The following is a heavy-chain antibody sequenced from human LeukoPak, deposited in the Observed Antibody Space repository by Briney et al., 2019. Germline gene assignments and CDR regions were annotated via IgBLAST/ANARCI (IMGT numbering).Heavy chain of an antibody. Sequence: SETLSLTCSVSGGSISSSGYYWGWIRQPPGKDLEWIGSIYYSGNTFYIPSLKSRLTISLDTSKNQFSLKLSSVTAADTAVYYCARHHSGYSSGWWFVTSDSTGYNWFDPWGQGTLVTVSS. V-gene: IGHV4-39*01. CDR2: IYYSGNT. J-gene: IGHJ5*02. D-gene: IGHD6-19*01. CDR1: GGSISSSGYY. CDR3: ARHHSGYSSGWWFVTSDSTGYNWFDP.